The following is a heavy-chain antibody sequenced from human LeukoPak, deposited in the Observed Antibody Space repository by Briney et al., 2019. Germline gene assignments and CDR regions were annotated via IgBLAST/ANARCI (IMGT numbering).Heavy chain of an antibody. D-gene: IGHD5-18*01. J-gene: IGHJ4*02. Sequence: SETLSLTCTVSGGSISSSSYYWGWIRQPPGKGLEWIGSIYYSGSTNYNPSLKSQVTMSVDTSKNQFSLKLSSVTAADTAVYYCARGKYNYAFFGNWGQGTLVTVSS. CDR3: ARGKYNYAFFGN. CDR2: IYYSGST. V-gene: IGHV4-39*07. CDR1: GGSISSSSYY.